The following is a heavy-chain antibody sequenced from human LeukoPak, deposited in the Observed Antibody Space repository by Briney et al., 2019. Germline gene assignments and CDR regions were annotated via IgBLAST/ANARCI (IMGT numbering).Heavy chain of an antibody. CDR3: ARDLSGHFTYDY. V-gene: IGHV3-30*03. CDR2: IPYDGDNK. J-gene: IGHJ4*02. D-gene: IGHD3-10*01. CDR1: EFTFNTYS. Sequence: GGSLRLSCAASEFTFNTYSMDWVRQAPGKGLVWVAVIPYDGDNKYYADSVKGRFTISRDNSKNTLYLQMNSLRAEDTAVYYCARDLSGHFTYDYWGQGTLVTVSS.